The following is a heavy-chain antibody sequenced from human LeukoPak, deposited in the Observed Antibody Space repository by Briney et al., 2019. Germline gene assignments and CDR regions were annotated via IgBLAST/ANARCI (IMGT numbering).Heavy chain of an antibody. V-gene: IGHV3-21*01. D-gene: IGHD3-10*01. J-gene: IGHJ5*02. CDR1: GFTFSSYA. CDR2: ISSSSSYI. Sequence: GGSLRLSCAASGFTFSSYAMHWVRQAPGKGLEWVSSISSSSSYIYYADSVKGRFTISRDNAKNSLYLQMNGLRAEDTAVYYCARTRNVLLWFGELLYNYWFDPWGQGTLVTVSS. CDR3: ARTRNVLLWFGELLYNYWFDP.